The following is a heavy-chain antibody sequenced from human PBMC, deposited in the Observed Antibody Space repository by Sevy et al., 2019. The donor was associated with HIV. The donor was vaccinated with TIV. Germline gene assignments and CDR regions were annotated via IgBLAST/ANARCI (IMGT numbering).Heavy chain of an antibody. V-gene: IGHV2-5*02. CDR1: GFSLTTSAVG. CDR2: IYGDDDK. J-gene: IGHJ4*02. D-gene: IGHD1-26*01. Sequence: SGPTLVKPTQTLTLTCTFSGFSLTTSAVGVAWIRQPPGEALEWLAVIYGDDDKRYNPSLRSRLTLTKDTPKNEVVLTMTSVDTVDTATYFCVHTQYIGSYALDFWGQGTLVTVSS. CDR3: VHTQYIGSYALDF.